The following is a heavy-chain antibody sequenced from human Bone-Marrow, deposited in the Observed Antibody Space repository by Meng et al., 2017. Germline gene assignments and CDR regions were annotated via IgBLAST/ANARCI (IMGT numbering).Heavy chain of an antibody. D-gene: IGHD1-7*01. CDR1: GDSISSDIW. V-gene: IGHV4-4*02. Sequence: QVQLQESGPGLVKPSGTLSLTCTVSGDSISSDIWWSWVRQPPGKGLEWIGEVYHRGDTNYNPSLKSRVDISVDKSKNQFYLSLFSVTAADTAVYYCGRDQGRELINHWGQGTLVVASS. CDR3: GRDQGRELINH. J-gene: IGHJ4*02. CDR2: VYHRGDT.